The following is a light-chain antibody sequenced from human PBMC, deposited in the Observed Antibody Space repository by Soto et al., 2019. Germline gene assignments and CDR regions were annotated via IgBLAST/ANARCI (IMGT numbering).Light chain of an antibody. Sequence: EVVMTQSPASPSVSPGERVTLSCRASQNIRNNLAWYQQKPGQSPRLLISGASTRDAGVPGRFSGSGSGTEFPLIISSLQSEDLAIYYCQQYNSWPPWTFGQGTKV. CDR1: QNIRNN. V-gene: IGKV3-15*01. CDR3: QQYNSWPPWT. J-gene: IGKJ1*01. CDR2: GAS.